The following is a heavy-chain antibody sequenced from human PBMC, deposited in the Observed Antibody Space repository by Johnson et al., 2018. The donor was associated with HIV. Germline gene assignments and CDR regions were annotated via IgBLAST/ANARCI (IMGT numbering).Heavy chain of an antibody. D-gene: IGHD3-22*01. J-gene: IGHJ3*02. CDR2: ISSNGGST. CDR3: ARRFYDSSGAGCDI. V-gene: IGHV3-64*01. Sequence: VQLVESGGGLVQPGGSLRLSCAASGFTFSSYAMHWVRQAPGKGLEYVSAISSNGGSTYYANSVKGRFTISRDNSKNTLYLQMGSLRAEDMAVYYCARRFYDSSGAGCDIWGQGTMVTVSS. CDR1: GFTFSSYA.